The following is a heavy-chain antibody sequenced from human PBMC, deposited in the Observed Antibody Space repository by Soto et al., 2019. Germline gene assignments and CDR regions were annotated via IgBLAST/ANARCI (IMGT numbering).Heavy chain of an antibody. CDR1: GFTFSSYA. Sequence: GGSLRLSCAASGFTFSSYAMSWVRQAPGKGLEWVSAISGSGGSTYYADSVKGRFTISRDNSKNTLYLHMNSLRAEDTAVYYCAKDPVVPAAISYYYYYGMDVWGQGTTVTAP. V-gene: IGHV3-23*01. CDR3: AKDPVVPAAISYYYYYGMDV. J-gene: IGHJ6*02. CDR2: ISGSGGST. D-gene: IGHD2-2*02.